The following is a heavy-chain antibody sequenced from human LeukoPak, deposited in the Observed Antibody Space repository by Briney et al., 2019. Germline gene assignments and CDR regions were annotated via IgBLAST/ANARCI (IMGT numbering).Heavy chain of an antibody. CDR3: ACLGYFDSGAFYHLVGFHI. V-gene: IGHV3-11*04. CDR2: ISSSGNII. J-gene: IGHJ3*02. CDR1: GFAFSYYY. Sequence: PGGSLRLSCAASGFAFSYYYMSWIRQAPGKGLEWLSYISSSGNIIYSADSVKGRFAISRYNAKKSLHLQMNGLRAEDTAVYYCACLGYFDSGAFYHLVGFHIWGQGTMVAVSS. D-gene: IGHD3-22*01.